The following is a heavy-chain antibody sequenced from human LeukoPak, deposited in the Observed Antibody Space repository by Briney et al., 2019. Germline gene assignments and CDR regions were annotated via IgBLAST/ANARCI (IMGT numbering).Heavy chain of an antibody. CDR3: ASSNYDILTGYEEDAFDI. J-gene: IGHJ3*02. CDR2: FSGSGGST. D-gene: IGHD3-9*01. V-gene: IGHV3-23*01. CDR1: GFTFSNYA. Sequence: PGGSLRLSCAASGFTFSNYAMSWVRQAPGKGLEWVSGFSGSGGSTYYADSVKGRFTISRDNSKNTLYLQMNSLRAEDTAVYYCASSNYDILTGYEEDAFDIWGQGTMVTVSS.